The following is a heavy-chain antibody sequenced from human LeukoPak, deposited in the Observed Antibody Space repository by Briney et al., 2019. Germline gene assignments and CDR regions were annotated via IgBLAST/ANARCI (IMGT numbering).Heavy chain of an antibody. CDR3: AREFGYGAGTPFGY. CDR1: GGSISSSSYY. V-gene: IGHV4-39*07. Sequence: PSETLSLTCTVSGGSISSSSYYWGWVRQPPGKGLEWLGRIYYSGNTDYNPALKSRLTMSVDMSKNQFSLRLSAVTAADTAVYYCAREFGYGAGTPFGYWGQGTLVTVSS. J-gene: IGHJ4*02. CDR2: IYYSGNT. D-gene: IGHD3-10*01.